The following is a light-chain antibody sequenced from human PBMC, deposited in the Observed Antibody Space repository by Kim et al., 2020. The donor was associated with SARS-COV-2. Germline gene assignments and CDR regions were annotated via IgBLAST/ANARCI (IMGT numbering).Light chain of an antibody. CDR2: EAA. CDR1: ESVSRS. V-gene: IGKV3-11*01. Sequence: FCPGERPPTPRRAGESVSRSFACYQQNPGEAPRRLSYEAANRAPVTPARFSGRGSGTDFTLTTSSLEPEDFAFYYCQRRSNCPWYTFGQGPKREIK. CDR3: QRRSNCPWYT. J-gene: IGKJ2*01.